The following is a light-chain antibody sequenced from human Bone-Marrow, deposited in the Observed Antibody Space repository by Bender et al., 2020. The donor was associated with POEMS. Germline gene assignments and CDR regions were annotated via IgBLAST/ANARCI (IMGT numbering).Light chain of an antibody. Sequence: QSVVTQPPSLSEAPRQRVTISCSGSSSNIGNHGVNWYQQLPGEAPKLLIYYDDLLTPGVSDRFSASKSGTSASLAIRGLQPQDEGYYHCQSFDNTLSGRVLFGGGTELTVL. CDR2: YDD. J-gene: IGLJ3*02. CDR1: SSNIGNHG. V-gene: IGLV1-36*01. CDR3: QSFDNTLSGRVL.